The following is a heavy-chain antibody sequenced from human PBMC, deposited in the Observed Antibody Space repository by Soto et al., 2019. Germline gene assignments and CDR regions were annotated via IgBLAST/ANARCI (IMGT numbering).Heavy chain of an antibody. J-gene: IGHJ4*02. CDR1: GFTFSDHY. D-gene: IGHD5-12*01. CDR3: ARGNIVATAFDY. Sequence: SGFTFSDHYIDWVRQAPGKGLEWVGRSKNKANSYTTEYAASVKGRFTISVDTSKNQFSLKLSSVTAADTAVYYCARGNIVATAFDYWGQGTLVTVSS. CDR2: SKNKANSYTT. V-gene: IGHV3-72*01.